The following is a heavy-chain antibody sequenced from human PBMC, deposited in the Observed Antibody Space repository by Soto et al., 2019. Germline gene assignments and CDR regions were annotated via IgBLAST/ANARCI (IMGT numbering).Heavy chain of an antibody. J-gene: IGHJ4*02. Sequence: GASVKVSCKASGDTFTDYYIHWVRQAHVQGLEWMGTVNPSGGHTTYAQHFLGRVTMTRDTSTSTLYMELTSLTSDDTAIYYCARGGHVVVVTAALDYWGQGTLVTVSS. CDR3: ARGGHVVVVTAALDY. V-gene: IGHV1-46*01. CDR1: GDTFTDYY. CDR2: VNPSGGHT. D-gene: IGHD2-21*02.